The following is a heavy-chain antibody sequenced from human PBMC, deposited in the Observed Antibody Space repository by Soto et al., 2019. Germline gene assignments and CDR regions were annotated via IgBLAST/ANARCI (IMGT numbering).Heavy chain of an antibody. Sequence: QVQLVQSGAEVKKPGSSVKVSCKASGGTFSSYTISWVRQAPGQGLEWMGRIIPILGIANYAQKFQGRVTITADKSTSTAYMELSSLRSEDTAVYYCASEDSSGYYSFDYWGQGPLVTVSS. J-gene: IGHJ4*02. V-gene: IGHV1-69*02. D-gene: IGHD3-22*01. CDR1: GGTFSSYT. CDR3: ASEDSSGYYSFDY. CDR2: IIPILGIA.